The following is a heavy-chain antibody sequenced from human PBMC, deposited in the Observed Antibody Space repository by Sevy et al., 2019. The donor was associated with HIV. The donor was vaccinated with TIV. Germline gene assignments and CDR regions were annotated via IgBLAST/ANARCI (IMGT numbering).Heavy chain of an antibody. J-gene: IGHJ4*02. Sequence: ASVKVSCKVTGYTLTGFSMHWVRQTPGKGLEWMGTFDPEDGETIYAQKFQGRVIMTEDTSADTAHMDLSSLTSEDTAVYYCATTKDYYDSSGYPFDYWGQGTLVTVS. CDR1: GYTLTGFS. CDR3: ATTKDYYDSSGYPFDY. V-gene: IGHV1-24*01. D-gene: IGHD3-22*01. CDR2: FDPEDGET.